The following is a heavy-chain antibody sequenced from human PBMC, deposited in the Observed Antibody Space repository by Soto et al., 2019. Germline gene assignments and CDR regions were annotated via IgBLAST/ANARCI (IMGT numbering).Heavy chain of an antibody. CDR2: IYYSGST. CDR3: ARAHFSPHYDILTGYPGYNWFDP. CDR1: GGSISSGGYY. Sequence: PSETLSLTCTVSGGSISSGGYYWSWIRQHPGKGLEWIGYIYYSGSTYYNPSLKSRVTISVDTSKNQFSLKLSSVTAADTAVYYCARAHFSPHYDILTGYPGYNWFDPWGQGNLLTVSS. J-gene: IGHJ5*02. D-gene: IGHD3-9*01. V-gene: IGHV4-31*03.